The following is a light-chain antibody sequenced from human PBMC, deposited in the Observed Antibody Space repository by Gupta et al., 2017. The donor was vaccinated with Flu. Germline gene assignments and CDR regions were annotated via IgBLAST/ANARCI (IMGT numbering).Light chain of an antibody. CDR2: WAS. J-gene: IGKJ2*03. Sequence: DIVMTQSPDSLSVSLGERATINCKSTQSVLYSTNNKNYLAWYQHKPGQPPKLLIYWASTRESGVPDRFSGSGSGTDFTLTISSVQAEDVAIYYCQQYFITPYSFGQGTKLEIK. V-gene: IGKV4-1*01. CDR3: QQYFITPYS. CDR1: QSVLYSTNNKNY.